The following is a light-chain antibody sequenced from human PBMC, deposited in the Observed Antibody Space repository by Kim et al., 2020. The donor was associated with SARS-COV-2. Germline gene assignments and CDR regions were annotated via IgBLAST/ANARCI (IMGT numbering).Light chain of an antibody. J-gene: IGLJ2*01. CDR1: SSDVGGYNY. CDR3: CSYAGSYTVV. CDR2: DVS. Sequence: QSALTQPRSVYGSPGQSVTISCTGTSSDVGGYNYVSWYQQHPGKAPKLMIYDVSKRPSGVPDRFSGSKSGNTASLTISGLQAEDEADYYCCSYAGSYTVVFGGGTQLTVL. V-gene: IGLV2-11*01.